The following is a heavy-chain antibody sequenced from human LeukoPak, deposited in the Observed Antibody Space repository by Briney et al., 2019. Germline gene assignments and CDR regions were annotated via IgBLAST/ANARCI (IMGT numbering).Heavy chain of an antibody. Sequence: GGSLRLSCATSGFIFSRDWMTWVRQAPGKGPEWVANIKGDGSKKNLVDSVKGRFTISRDNARNSLYLEMSSLRAEDTAVYYCARDSNPGDSSGYYDAFDIWGQGTKVTVSS. V-gene: IGHV3-7*03. D-gene: IGHD3-22*01. J-gene: IGHJ3*02. CDR2: IKGDGSKK. CDR3: ARDSNPGDSSGYYDAFDI. CDR1: GFIFSRDW.